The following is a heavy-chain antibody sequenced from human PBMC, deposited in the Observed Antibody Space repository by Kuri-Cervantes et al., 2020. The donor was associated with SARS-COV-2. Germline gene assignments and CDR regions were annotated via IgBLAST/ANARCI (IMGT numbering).Heavy chain of an antibody. Sequence: GGSLRLSCAASGFTFSSYSMNWVRQAPGKGLEWISYISSGSSTVYYADSVKGRFTISRDNSKSTLYLQMNSLRAEDTAVYYCASTFLWWERRFDYWGQGTLVTVSS. J-gene: IGHJ4*02. CDR1: GFTFSSYS. V-gene: IGHV3-48*01. CDR2: ISSGSSTV. D-gene: IGHD2-21*01. CDR3: ASTFLWWERRFDY.